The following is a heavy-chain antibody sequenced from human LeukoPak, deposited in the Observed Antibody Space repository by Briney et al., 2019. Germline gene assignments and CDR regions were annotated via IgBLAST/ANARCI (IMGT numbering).Heavy chain of an antibody. J-gene: IGHJ4*01. CDR3: APQGDTAMVTGDY. V-gene: IGHV4-39*01. CDR1: GGSISSSSYY. Sequence: PSETLSLTCTASGGSISSSSYYWGWIRQPPGKGLEWIGSIYYSGSTYYNPSLKSRVTISVDTSKNQFSLKLSSVTAADTAVYYCAPQGDTAMVTGDYWGHGTLVTVSS. CDR2: IYYSGST. D-gene: IGHD5-18*01.